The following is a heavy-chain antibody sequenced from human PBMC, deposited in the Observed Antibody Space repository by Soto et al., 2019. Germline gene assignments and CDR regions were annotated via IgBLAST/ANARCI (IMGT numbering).Heavy chain of an antibody. CDR3: AKDKKTRGYAPQDFDY. CDR2: ISGSGGST. D-gene: IGHD5-12*01. Sequence: GGSLRLSCAASGFTFSSYAMSWVRQAPGKGLEWVSAISGSGGSTYYADSVKGRFTISRDNSKNTLYLQMNSLRAEDTAVYYCAKDKKTRGYAPQDFDYWGQGTLVTVSS. J-gene: IGHJ4*02. V-gene: IGHV3-23*01. CDR1: GFTFSSYA.